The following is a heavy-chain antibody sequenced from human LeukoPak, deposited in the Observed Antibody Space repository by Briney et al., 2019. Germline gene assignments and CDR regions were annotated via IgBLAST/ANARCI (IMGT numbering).Heavy chain of an antibody. V-gene: IGHV4-4*07. CDR1: GGSVSRSY. CDR2: IYTSGST. D-gene: IGHD6-13*01. Sequence: SETLSLTCTVSGGSVSRSYRSWIRQPAGKGLEWIGRIYTSGSTNYNPSLKSRVTMSVDTSKNQFSLKLSSVTAADTAVYYCARVSERSSWYSYFDYWGQGTLVTVSS. CDR3: ARVSERSSWYSYFDY. J-gene: IGHJ4*02.